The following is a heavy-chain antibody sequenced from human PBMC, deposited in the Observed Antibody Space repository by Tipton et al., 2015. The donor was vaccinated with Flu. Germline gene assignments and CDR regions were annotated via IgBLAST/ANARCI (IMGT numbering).Heavy chain of an antibody. V-gene: IGHV4-4*07. CDR3: ARGGGSFQFDF. CDR2: IYARVST. Sequence: TLSLTCTVSGGSITGYYWSWIRQPAGKGLEWIGRIYARVSTNYNPSLKSRVTMSADTSMNQFSLKLTSVTAADTAVYYCARGGGSFQFDFWGQGTLVTVSS. D-gene: IGHD1-26*01. CDR1: GGSITGYY. J-gene: IGHJ4*02.